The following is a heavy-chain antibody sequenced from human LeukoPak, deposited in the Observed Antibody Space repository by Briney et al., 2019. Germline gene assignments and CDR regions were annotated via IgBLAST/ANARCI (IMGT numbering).Heavy chain of an antibody. D-gene: IGHD5-12*01. J-gene: IGHJ4*02. CDR2: ISSSSSYI. Sequence: GGSLRLSCAASGFTFSSYSMNWVRQAPGEGLEWVSSISSSSSYIYYADSVKGRFTIPRDNAKNSLYLQMNSLRAEDTAVYYCARSGELSGYDFYYWGQGTLVTVSS. CDR3: ARSGELSGYDFYY. V-gene: IGHV3-21*01. CDR1: GFTFSSYS.